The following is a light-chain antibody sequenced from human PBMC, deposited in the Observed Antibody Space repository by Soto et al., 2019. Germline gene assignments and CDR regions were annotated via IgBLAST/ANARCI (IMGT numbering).Light chain of an antibody. J-gene: IGKJ4*01. CDR3: LQYNSFPLT. V-gene: IGKV1-17*01. CDR1: QGIRKD. CDR2: AVS. Sequence: DIQMTQSPSSLSASVGDRVTITCRASQGIRKDLGWYQQKPGKAPKRLIYAVSSLHSGVPSRFSGSASGTEITLTLRSLQPEDSAPYYCLQYNSFPLTFGGGTKVEIK.